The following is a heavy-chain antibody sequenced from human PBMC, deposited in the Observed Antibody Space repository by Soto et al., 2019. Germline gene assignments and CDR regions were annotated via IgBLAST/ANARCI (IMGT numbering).Heavy chain of an antibody. CDR3: ARDQHCSGGSCDLYYYYGMDV. J-gene: IGHJ6*02. CDR1: GGTFSSYA. Sequence: SVKVSCKASGGTFSSYAISWVRQAPGQGLEWMGGIIPIFGTANYAQKFQGRVTITADESTSTAYMELSSLRSEDTAVYYCARDQHCSGGSCDLYYYYGMDVWGQGTTVTVSS. D-gene: IGHD2-15*01. V-gene: IGHV1-69*13. CDR2: IIPIFGTA.